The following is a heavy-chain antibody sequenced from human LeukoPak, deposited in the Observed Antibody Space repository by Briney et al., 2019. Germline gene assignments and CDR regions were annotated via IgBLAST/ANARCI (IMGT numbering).Heavy chain of an antibody. D-gene: IGHD3-10*01. CDR1: GFTFDDYA. J-gene: IGHJ3*02. CDR2: ISWNSGSI. CDR3: AKALTYGSGSKGAFDI. V-gene: IGHV3-9*03. Sequence: QPGGSLRLSCAASGFTFDDYAMHWVQQAPGKGLEWVSGISWNSGSIGCADSVKGRFTISRDNAKYSLYLQMNSLRAEDMALYYCAKALTYGSGSKGAFDIWGQGTMVTVSS.